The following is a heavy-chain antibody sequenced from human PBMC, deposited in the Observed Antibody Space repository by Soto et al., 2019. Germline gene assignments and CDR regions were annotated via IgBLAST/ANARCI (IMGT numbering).Heavy chain of an antibody. CDR3: ARAPLPFDWTFDY. Sequence: ASVKVSCKASGYTFTGYYMHWVRQAPGQGLEWMGWINPNSGGTNYAQKFQGWVTMTRDTSISTAYMELSRLRSDDTAVYYCARAPLPFDWTFDYWGQGTLVTVSS. D-gene: IGHD3-9*01. CDR2: INPNSGGT. J-gene: IGHJ4*02. V-gene: IGHV1-2*04. CDR1: GYTFTGYY.